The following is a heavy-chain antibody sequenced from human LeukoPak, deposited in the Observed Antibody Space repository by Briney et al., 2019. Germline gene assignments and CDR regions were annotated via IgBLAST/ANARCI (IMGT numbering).Heavy chain of an antibody. CDR1: GFTFDRSW. CDR2: IKQDGSEK. D-gene: IGHD2-2*01. CDR3: ARDRGYCRGTTCYAYYFDS. V-gene: IGHV3-7*01. Sequence: GGSLRLSCAASGFTFDRSWMNWVRRAPEKGLEWVANIKQDGSEKYYVDSVKGRFTISRDNAKNSLYLQMNSLRAEDTAVYYCARDRGYCRGTTCYAYYFDSWGQGTLVTVSS. J-gene: IGHJ4*02.